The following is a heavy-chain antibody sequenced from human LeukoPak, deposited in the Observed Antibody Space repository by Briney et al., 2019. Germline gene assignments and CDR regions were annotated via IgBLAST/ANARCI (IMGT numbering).Heavy chain of an antibody. J-gene: IGHJ4*02. Sequence: SETLPLTCAVYGGSFSGYYWSWIRQPPGKGLGWIGEINHSGSTNYNPSLKSRVTISVDTSKNQFSLKLSSVTAADTAVYYCARGYRGYSFGYWGQGTLVTVSS. CDR1: GGSFSGYY. CDR2: INHSGST. D-gene: IGHD5-18*01. V-gene: IGHV4-34*01. CDR3: ARGYRGYSFGY.